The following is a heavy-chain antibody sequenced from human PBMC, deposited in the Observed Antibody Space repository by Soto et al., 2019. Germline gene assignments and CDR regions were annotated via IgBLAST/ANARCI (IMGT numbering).Heavy chain of an antibody. CDR2: ISYDGSNK. CDR3: ARGAVNDAFDI. J-gene: IGHJ3*02. Sequence: QVQLVESGGGVVQPGRSLRLSCAASGFTFSSYAMHWVRQAPGKGLEWVAVISYDGSNKYYADSVKGRFTISRDNSKNTLYLQMNSLRAEDTAVYYCARGAVNDAFDIWGQGTMVTVSS. D-gene: IGHD4-17*01. CDR1: GFTFSSYA. V-gene: IGHV3-30-3*01.